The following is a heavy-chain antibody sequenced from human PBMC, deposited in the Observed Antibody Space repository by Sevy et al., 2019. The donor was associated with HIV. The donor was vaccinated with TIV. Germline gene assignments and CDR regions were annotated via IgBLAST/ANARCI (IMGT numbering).Heavy chain of an antibody. J-gene: IGHJ4*02. CDR1: GGSFSGYY. V-gene: IGHV4-34*01. Sequence: SETLSITCAVYGGSFSGYYWSWIRQPPGKGLEWIGEINHSGSTNYNPSLKSRVTISVDTSKNQFSLKLSSVTAADTAVYYCARGTIEWLVPFDYWGQGTLVTVSS. D-gene: IGHD6-19*01. CDR3: ARGTIEWLVPFDY. CDR2: INHSGST.